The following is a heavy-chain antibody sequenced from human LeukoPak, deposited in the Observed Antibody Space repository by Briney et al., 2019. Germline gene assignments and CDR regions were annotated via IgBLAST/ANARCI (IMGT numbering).Heavy chain of an antibody. J-gene: IGHJ6*03. CDR1: GGSISSSGYY. CDR2: ISYTGST. Sequence: KPSETLSLSCVVSGGSISSSGYYWDWIRQPPGKGLEWIGSISYTGSTYYNPSLKSRFTISVDTSKNQFSLKLSSVTAADTAVYYCARVTAYSYGYDYYYYMDVWGKGTTVTVSS. D-gene: IGHD5-18*01. V-gene: IGHV4-39*07. CDR3: ARVTAYSYGYDYYYYMDV.